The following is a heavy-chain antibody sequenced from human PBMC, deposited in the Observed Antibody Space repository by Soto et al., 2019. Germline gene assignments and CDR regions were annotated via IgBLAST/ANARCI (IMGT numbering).Heavy chain of an antibody. J-gene: IGHJ4*02. CDR1: GFTFSTYA. CDR2: ISTHGAT. Sequence: GGSLRLSCAASGFTFSTYAMTWVRQAPGKGLEWVSSISTHGATYYADSVKGRFTISRDNSKNMVYLQMNSLRAEDTALYYCAKDRAGVVAATTFDYWGQGTLVTVSS. V-gene: IGHV3-23*01. D-gene: IGHD2-15*01. CDR3: AKDRAGVVAATTFDY.